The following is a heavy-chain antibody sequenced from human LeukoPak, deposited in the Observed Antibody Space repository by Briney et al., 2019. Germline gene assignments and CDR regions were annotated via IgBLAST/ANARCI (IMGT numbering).Heavy chain of an antibody. V-gene: IGHV4-34*01. D-gene: IGHD6-13*01. CDR2: INHSGST. CDR1: GGSFSGYNY. Sequence: PSETLSLTCGVYGGSFSGYNYWSWIRQPPGRGLEWIGQINHSGSTNYNPSLKSRVTISVDTSKNQFSLNLSSVTAADTAVYFCARGRGSWEYYYYYYMDVWGKGTTVTVSS. CDR3: ARGRGSWEYYYYYYMDV. J-gene: IGHJ6*03.